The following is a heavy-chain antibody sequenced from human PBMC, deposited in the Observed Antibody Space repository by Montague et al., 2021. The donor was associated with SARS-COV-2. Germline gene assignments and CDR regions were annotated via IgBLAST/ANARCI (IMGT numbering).Heavy chain of an antibody. D-gene: IGHD6-13*01. CDR1: GGSISRYS. V-gene: IGHV4-59*01. J-gene: IGHJ3*02. CDR2: IYNSGST. Sequence: SETLSLTCTASGGSISRYSWTWIRQPPGKGLEWIGHIYNSGSTNYNPSLTSRVTISVDTSKNQFSLKLSSVAAADTAVYYCARVGRGSSWYEVAFDIWGQGTMVTVSS. CDR3: ARVGRGSSWYEVAFDI.